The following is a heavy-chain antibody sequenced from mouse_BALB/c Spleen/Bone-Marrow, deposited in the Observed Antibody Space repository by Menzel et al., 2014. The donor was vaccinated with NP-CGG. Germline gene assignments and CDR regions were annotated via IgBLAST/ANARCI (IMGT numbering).Heavy chain of an antibody. V-gene: IGHV1S81*02. J-gene: IGHJ2*01. CDR1: GYTFTSYY. Sequence: QVQLQQSGAELVKPGASVKLSCKASGYTFTSYYMYWVKQRPGQGLEWIGEINPSNGGTNFNEKFKSKSTLTVDKSSSTAYMQLSSLTSEDSAVYYCTRSTRITYFDYWGQGTTLTVSS. CDR2: INPSNGGT. D-gene: IGHD2-4*01. CDR3: TRSTRITYFDY.